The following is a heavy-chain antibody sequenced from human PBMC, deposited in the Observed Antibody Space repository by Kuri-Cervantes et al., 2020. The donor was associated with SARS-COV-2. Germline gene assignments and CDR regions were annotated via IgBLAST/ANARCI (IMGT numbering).Heavy chain of an antibody. V-gene: IGHV3-7*01. CDR3: ARDARITIFGVVIIEQVFDY. CDR2: IKQDGSEK. Sequence: GESLKISCAASGFTFSSYWMSWVRQAPGKGLEWVANIKQDGSEKYYVDSVKGRFTISRDNAKNSLYLQMNSLRAEDTAVYYCARDARITIFGVVIIEQVFDYWGQGTLVTVSS. D-gene: IGHD3-3*01. J-gene: IGHJ4*02. CDR1: GFTFSSYW.